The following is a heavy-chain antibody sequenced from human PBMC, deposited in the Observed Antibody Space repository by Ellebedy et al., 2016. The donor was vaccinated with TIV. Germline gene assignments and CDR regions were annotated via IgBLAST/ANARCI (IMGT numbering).Heavy chain of an antibody. V-gene: IGHV4-59*01. J-gene: IGHJ6*02. CDR2: IHDTGST. D-gene: IGHD1-1*01. CDR3: ARGNWYDVGHLYHYALDV. Sequence: SETLSLXXAVYGGSFSGYYWNWIRQPPGKGLEWIAYIHDTGSTSYNPSLKNRVTISLDTSKKQFSLNLGSATAADTAVYYCARGNWYDVGHLYHYALDVWGHGTTVTVSS. CDR1: GGSFSGYY.